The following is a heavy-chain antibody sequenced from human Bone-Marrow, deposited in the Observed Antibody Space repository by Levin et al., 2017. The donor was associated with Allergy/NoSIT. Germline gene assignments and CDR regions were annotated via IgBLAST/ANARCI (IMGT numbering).Heavy chain of an antibody. CDR3: EKDYATRPYCSGDSCYSWES. CDR1: GFSFSDSG. D-gene: IGHD2-15*01. Sequence: LSPTCAASGFSFSDSGMSWVRQAPGKGLEWVSGISGSGTSTNYADSVEGRFTISRDSSKSTLFLQMNSLRAEDTAVYYCEKDYATRPYCSGDSCYSWESWGQGTLVTVSS. CDR2: ISGSGTST. J-gene: IGHJ5*02. V-gene: IGHV3-23*01.